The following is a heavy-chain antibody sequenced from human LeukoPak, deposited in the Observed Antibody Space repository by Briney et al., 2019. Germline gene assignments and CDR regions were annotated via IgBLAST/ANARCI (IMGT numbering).Heavy chain of an antibody. V-gene: IGHV1-69*05. CDR2: IIPIFGTA. Sequence: ASVKVSCKASGGTFSSYAISWVRQAPGQGLEWMGGIIPIFGTANYAQKFQGRVTITTDESTSTAYMELSSLRSEDTAVYYCARGSADYEGAFDIWGQGTMVTVSS. CDR3: ARGSADYEGAFDI. D-gene: IGHD4-17*01. J-gene: IGHJ3*02. CDR1: GGTFSSYA.